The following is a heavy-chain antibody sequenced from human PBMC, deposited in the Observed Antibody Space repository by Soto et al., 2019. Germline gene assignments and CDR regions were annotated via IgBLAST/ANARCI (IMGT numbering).Heavy chain of an antibody. Sequence: QVQLVQSGAEVKRPGSSVKVSCKASGDTFNFYSINWVRQPPGLGLEWMGRVNPIVSMSNYAQRFQRRVTMTADKSTSTAYMELSGLGSEDTAIYYCATSYGSGYRAFDYWGQGALVTVSS. CDR3: ATSYGSGYRAFDY. V-gene: IGHV1-69*04. CDR2: VNPIVSMS. J-gene: IGHJ4*02. D-gene: IGHD3-10*01. CDR1: GDTFNFYS.